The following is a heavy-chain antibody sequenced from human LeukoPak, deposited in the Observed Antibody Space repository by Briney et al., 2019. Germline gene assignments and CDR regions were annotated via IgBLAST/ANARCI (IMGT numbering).Heavy chain of an antibody. V-gene: IGHV3-23*01. CDR2: ISGSGGST. CDR3: AEDSDGMDV. J-gene: IGHJ6*02. Sequence: GGSLRLSCAAYGFTFSSYAMNWVRQVPGKGLEWVSTISGSGGSTYYADSVKGRFTISRDNSKNTLYLQMKILRAEDTAVYYCAEDSDGMDVWGQGTTVTVSS. CDR1: GFTFSSYA.